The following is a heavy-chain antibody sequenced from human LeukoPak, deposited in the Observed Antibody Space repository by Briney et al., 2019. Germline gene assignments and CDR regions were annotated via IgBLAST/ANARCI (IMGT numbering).Heavy chain of an antibody. CDR1: GYTFTGYY. CDR3: ARAPGYYDSSDDY. D-gene: IGHD3-22*01. V-gene: IGHV1-2*06. Sequence: ASVKVSCKASGYTFTGYYMHWVRQALGQGFECMGRINPNSGGTNYAQKFQGRVTMTRDTSISTAYMELSRLRSDDTAVYYCARAPGYYDSSDDYWGQGTLITVSS. J-gene: IGHJ4*02. CDR2: INPNSGGT.